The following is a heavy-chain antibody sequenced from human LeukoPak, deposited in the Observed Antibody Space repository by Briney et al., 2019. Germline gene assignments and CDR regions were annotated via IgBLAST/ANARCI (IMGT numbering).Heavy chain of an antibody. J-gene: IGHJ3*02. CDR1: GDSVSSNGAA. CDR3: VKDGELGISVFDI. D-gene: IGHD7-27*01. V-gene: IGHV6-1*01. CDR2: TYYRSRWFY. Sequence: SQTLSLTCGIYGDSVSSNGAAWNWIRQSPSRGLEWLGRTYYRSRWFYDYAVTVKSRIITNPDTSKNQFSLQFQSMTAEDTAVYYCVKDGELGISVFDIWGQGTMVTVSS.